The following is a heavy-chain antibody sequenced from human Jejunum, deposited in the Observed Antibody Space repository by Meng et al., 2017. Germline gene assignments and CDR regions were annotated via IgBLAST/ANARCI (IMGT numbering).Heavy chain of an antibody. CDR1: ESTFSAYA. CDR3: AKEPVVVLGKYGMDV. Sequence: GGSLRLSCAVSESTFSAYAMNWVRQAPGKGLEWVSGISGSGGITNYADSVKGRFTISRDNSKNTLYLQMNSLRGEDTAVYYCAKEPVVVLGKYGMDVWGQGTTVTVSS. CDR2: ISGSGGIT. V-gene: IGHV3-23*01. J-gene: IGHJ6*02. D-gene: IGHD3-22*01.